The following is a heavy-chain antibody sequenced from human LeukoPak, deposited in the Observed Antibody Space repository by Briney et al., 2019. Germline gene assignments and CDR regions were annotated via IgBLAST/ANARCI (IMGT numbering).Heavy chain of an antibody. CDR1: GGSISSYY. CDR3: ARWGFYDSSGYLAY. V-gene: IGHV4-4*07. D-gene: IGHD3-22*01. CDR2: IYASGST. Sequence: SETLSLTCTVSGGSISSYYWSWIRQPAGKGLEWIGRIYASGSTNYNPSLKRRVTMSVDTSKNQFSLKLSSVTAADTAVYYCARWGFYDSSGYLAYWGQGALVTVSS. J-gene: IGHJ4*02.